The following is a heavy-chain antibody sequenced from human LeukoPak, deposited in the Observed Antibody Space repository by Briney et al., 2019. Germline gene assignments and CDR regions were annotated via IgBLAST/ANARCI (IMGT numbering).Heavy chain of an antibody. CDR3: ARGDLHYHDSTRRGFDI. CDR1: GFTFSSYA. V-gene: IGHV3-64*01. CDR2: ISSNGGST. J-gene: IGHJ3*02. D-gene: IGHD3-10*01. Sequence: GGSLRLSCAASGFTFSSYAMHWVRQAPGKGLEYVSAISSNGGSTYYANSVKGRFTISRDNSKNTLYLQMNSLRAEDTAVYYCARGDLHYHDSTRRGFDIWGQGTMVTVSS.